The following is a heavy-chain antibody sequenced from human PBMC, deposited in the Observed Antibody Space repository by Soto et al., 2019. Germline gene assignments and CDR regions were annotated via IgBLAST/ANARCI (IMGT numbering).Heavy chain of an antibody. V-gene: IGHV2-5*02. CDR3: AHRVLRTVFGLVTTTAIYFDF. J-gene: IGHJ4*02. D-gene: IGHD3-3*01. CDR1: GFSLTPSGVG. Sequence: QITLKESGPTVVKPTETLTLTCTFSGFSLTPSGVGVGWVRQSPGKAPEWLALIYWGDDKRYSTSLKSRLTITKDTSKNQVVLTMANVDPADTATYYCAHRVLRTVFGLVTTTAIYFDFWGQGTPVVVSS. CDR2: IYWGDDK.